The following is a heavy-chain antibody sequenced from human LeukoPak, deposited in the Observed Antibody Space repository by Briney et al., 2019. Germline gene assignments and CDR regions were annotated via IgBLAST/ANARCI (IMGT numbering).Heavy chain of an antibody. CDR1: RFTLSNYW. CDR2: IKQDGSET. Sequence: GGSLRLSCAASRFTLSNYWMSWVRQAPGKGLEWVANIKQDGSETYYVDSVKGRFTISRDNAKNSLSLQLNSLRAEDTAVYYCARQRGSGCLDYWGQGTLVTVSS. V-gene: IGHV3-7*01. J-gene: IGHJ4*02. CDR3: ARQRGSGCLDY. D-gene: IGHD6-19*01.